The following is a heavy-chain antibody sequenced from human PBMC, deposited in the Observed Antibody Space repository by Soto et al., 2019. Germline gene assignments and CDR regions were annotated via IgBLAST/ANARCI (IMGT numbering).Heavy chain of an antibody. CDR3: ARRYGSAFDI. Sequence: SETLSLTCTVSGASISSYYWSWIRQPPGKGLEWVGYIYYSGSTNYNPSLKSRVTISVDTSKNQFSLKLSSVTAADTAVYYCARRYGSAFDIWGQGTMVTVSS. V-gene: IGHV4-59*08. CDR2: IYYSGST. D-gene: IGHD1-26*01. CDR1: GASISSYY. J-gene: IGHJ3*02.